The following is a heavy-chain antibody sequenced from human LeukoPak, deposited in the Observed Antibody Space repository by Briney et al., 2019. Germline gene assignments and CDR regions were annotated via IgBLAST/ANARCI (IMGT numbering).Heavy chain of an antibody. V-gene: IGHV1-69*04. J-gene: IGHJ4*02. CDR1: GGTFSSYA. CDR2: IIPILGIA. CDR3: ARELSDILTGYYTYYFDY. D-gene: IGHD3-9*01. Sequence: SVKVSRKASGGTFSSYAISWVRQAPGQGLEWMRRIIPILGIANYAQKFQGRVTITADKSTSTAYMELSSLRSEDTAVYYCARELSDILTGYYTYYFDYWGQGTLVTVSS.